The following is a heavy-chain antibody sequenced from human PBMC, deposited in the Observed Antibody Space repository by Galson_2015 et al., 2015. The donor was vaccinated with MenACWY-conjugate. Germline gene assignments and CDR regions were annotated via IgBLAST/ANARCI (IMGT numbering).Heavy chain of an antibody. D-gene: IGHD4-11*01. Sequence: PALVNPTQTLTLPCTFSGFSLSTRGVGVGWIRQPPGKALGWLALIYWDDDKRYSPSLKSRLTITKDTSKNQVVLTMTNMDPVDTGTYYCAHADYAHSNFDYWGQGSLVTVSS. CDR1: GFSLSTRGVG. J-gene: IGHJ4*02. V-gene: IGHV2-5*02. CDR2: IYWDDDK. CDR3: AHADYAHSNFDY.